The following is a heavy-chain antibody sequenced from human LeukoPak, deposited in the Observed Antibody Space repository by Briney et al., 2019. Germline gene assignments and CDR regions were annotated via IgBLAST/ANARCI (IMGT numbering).Heavy chain of an antibody. Sequence: ASVKVSCKVSGYTLTELSMHWVRQAPGKGLEWMGGFDPEDGETIYAQKFQGRVTITADESTSTAYMELSSLRSEDTAVYYCARVTAFWSGYSYYYYYYMDVWGKGTTVTVSS. V-gene: IGHV1-24*01. J-gene: IGHJ6*03. CDR1: GYTLTELS. CDR2: FDPEDGET. CDR3: ARVTAFWSGYSYYYYYYMDV. D-gene: IGHD3-3*01.